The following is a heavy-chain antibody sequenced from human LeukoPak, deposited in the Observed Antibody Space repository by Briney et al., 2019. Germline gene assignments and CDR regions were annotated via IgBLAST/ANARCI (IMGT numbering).Heavy chain of an antibody. D-gene: IGHD2-2*01. J-gene: IGHJ4*02. CDR1: GYTFTSYG. V-gene: IGHV1-46*01. Sequence: ASVKVSCKASGYTFTSYGISWVRQAPGQGLEWMGIINPSGGSTSYAQKFQGRVTMTRDTSTSTVYMELSSLRSEDTAVYYCARASEYCSSTSCYPHWGQGTLVTVSS. CDR3: ARASEYCSSTSCYPH. CDR2: INPSGGST.